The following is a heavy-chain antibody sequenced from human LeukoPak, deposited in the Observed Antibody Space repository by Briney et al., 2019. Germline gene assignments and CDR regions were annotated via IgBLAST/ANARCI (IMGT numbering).Heavy chain of an antibody. V-gene: IGHV3-15*01. CDR2: IKSKTDGGTT. CDR3: TTDIGSYYYDSSGYYLPY. CDR1: GFTFSNAW. D-gene: IGHD3-22*01. J-gene: IGHJ4*02. Sequence: GGSLRLSCAASGFTFSNAWMSWVRQAPGKGLEWVGRIKSKTDGGTTDYAAPVKGRFTISRDDSKNTLYLQMNSLKTEDTAVYYCTTDIGSYYYDSSGYYLPYWGQGTLVTVSS.